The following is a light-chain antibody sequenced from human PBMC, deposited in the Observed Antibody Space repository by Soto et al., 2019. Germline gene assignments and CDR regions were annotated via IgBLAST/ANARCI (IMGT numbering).Light chain of an antibody. CDR2: DVS. Sequence: QSVLTQPASVSGSPGQSITISCTGTSSDVGAYSYVSWYQQHPGKAPKLIIYDVSNRPSGVSNRFSGSKSGNTASLTISGLQAEDEADYYCSSYTSSITLVFGGGTKLTV. CDR3: SSYTSSITLV. V-gene: IGLV2-14*01. J-gene: IGLJ2*01. CDR1: SSDVGAYSY.